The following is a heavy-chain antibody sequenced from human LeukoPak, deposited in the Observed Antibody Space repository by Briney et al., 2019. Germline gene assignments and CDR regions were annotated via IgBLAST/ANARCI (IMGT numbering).Heavy chain of an antibody. J-gene: IGHJ4*02. D-gene: IGHD2-8*01. CDR1: GFTFSSYA. Sequence: GGSLRLSCAASGFTFSSYAMSWVRQAPGKGLEWVSAISGSGGSTYHADSVKGRFTISRDNSKNTLFLQMNSLRADDTAVYYCAKLLGCFTHGVCHDGGYYFGYWGQGTLVTVSS. V-gene: IGHV3-23*01. CDR2: ISGSGGST. CDR3: AKLLGCFTHGVCHDGGYYFGY.